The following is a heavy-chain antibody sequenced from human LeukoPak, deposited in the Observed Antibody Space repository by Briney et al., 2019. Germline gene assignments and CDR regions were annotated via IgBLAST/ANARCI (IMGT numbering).Heavy chain of an antibody. CDR1: GYTFTGYF. D-gene: IGHD6-13*01. J-gene: IGHJ1*01. CDR3: ATQQLVRFVLRFQH. Sequence: GASVKVSCKASGYTFTGYFMHWVRQAPGQGLEWMGRFDPEDGETIYAQKFQGRVTMTEDTSTNTAYMELSSLRSEDTAVYYCATQQLVRFVLRFQHWGQGTLVTVSS. V-gene: IGHV1-24*01. CDR2: FDPEDGET.